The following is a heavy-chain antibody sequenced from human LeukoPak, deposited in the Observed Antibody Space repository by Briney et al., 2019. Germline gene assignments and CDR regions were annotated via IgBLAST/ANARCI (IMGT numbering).Heavy chain of an antibody. CDR3: AKARGSYSEY. Sequence: GGCLRPSCAASGFTFSSYAMSWVRQAPGKGLEWVSAISGSGGSTYYADSVKGRFTLSRDSSKKTLYLQMNSLRAEDTAVYYCAKARGSYSEYWGQGTLVTVSS. V-gene: IGHV3-23*01. CDR2: ISGSGGST. J-gene: IGHJ4*02. D-gene: IGHD1-26*01. CDR1: GFTFSSYA.